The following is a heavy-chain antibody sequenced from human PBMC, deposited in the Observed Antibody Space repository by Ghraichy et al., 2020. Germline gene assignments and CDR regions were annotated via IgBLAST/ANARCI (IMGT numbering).Heavy chain of an antibody. Sequence: GGSLRLSCAASGFTFSSYAMSWVRQAPGKGLEWVSSISSSGGSTYFADSVKGRFTISRDNSKNTLFLQMNSLRAEDTAVYYCAKNYYDSTAYRYYYYYMDVWGKGTTVTVSS. CDR1: GFTFSSYA. D-gene: IGHD3-22*01. CDR2: ISSSGGST. J-gene: IGHJ6*03. CDR3: AKNYYDSTAYRYYYYYMDV. V-gene: IGHV3-23*01.